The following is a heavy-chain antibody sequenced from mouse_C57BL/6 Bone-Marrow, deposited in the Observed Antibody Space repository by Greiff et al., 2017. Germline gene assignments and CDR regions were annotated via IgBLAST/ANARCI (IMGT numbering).Heavy chain of an antibody. CDR1: GFTFSDYG. V-gene: IGHV5-15*01. CDR2: ISNLAYSI. Sequence: EVKVVESGGGLVQPGGSLKLSCAASGFTFSDYGMAWVRQAPRKGPEWVAFISNLAYSIYYADTVTGRFTISRENAKNTLYLEMSRLRSEDTAMYYCARTGYYGSSYRWYFDVWGTGTTVTVSS. J-gene: IGHJ1*03. CDR3: ARTGYYGSSYRWYFDV. D-gene: IGHD1-1*01.